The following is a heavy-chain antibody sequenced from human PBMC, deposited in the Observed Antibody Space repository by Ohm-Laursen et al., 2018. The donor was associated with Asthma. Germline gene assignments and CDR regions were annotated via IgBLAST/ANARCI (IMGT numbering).Heavy chain of an antibody. D-gene: IGHD3-10*02. J-gene: IGHJ3*02. CDR1: GFTFSSFS. CDR2: ISYDGSSQ. Sequence: SLRLSCAASGFTFSSFSMHWVRQAPGKGLEWVAVISYDGSSQHYADSVKGRFTVSRDNSKNTMYLQMNSLSAEDTAMYYCARYVVSGSKDGFDIWGQGTMVTVS. CDR3: ARYVVSGSKDGFDI. V-gene: IGHV3-30-3*01.